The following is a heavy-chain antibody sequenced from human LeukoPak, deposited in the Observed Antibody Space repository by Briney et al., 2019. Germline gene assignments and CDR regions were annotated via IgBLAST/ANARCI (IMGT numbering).Heavy chain of an antibody. D-gene: IGHD6-13*01. Sequence: GRSLRLSCAASGFTFDDYAMHWVRQAPGKGLEWVSGISWNSGSIGYADSVKGRFTISRDNSNNTLYLQMNTLSAEDTAVYYCGKRDSSYWGQGTLVTVSS. V-gene: IGHV3-9*01. CDR3: GKRDSSY. J-gene: IGHJ4*02. CDR1: GFTFDDYA. CDR2: ISWNSGSI.